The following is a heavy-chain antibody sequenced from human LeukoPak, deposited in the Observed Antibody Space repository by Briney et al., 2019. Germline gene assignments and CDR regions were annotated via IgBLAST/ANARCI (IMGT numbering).Heavy chain of an antibody. CDR2: ISGSGGST. Sequence: PGGSLRLSCAASGFTFSSYAMHWVRQAPGKGLEWVSAISGSGGSTYYADSVKGRFTISRDNSKNTLYLQMNSLRAEDTAVYYCAKETYYYDSSNNWFDHWGQGTLVTVSS. CDR3: AKETYYYDSSNNWFDH. CDR1: GFTFSSYA. V-gene: IGHV3-23*01. J-gene: IGHJ5*02. D-gene: IGHD3-22*01.